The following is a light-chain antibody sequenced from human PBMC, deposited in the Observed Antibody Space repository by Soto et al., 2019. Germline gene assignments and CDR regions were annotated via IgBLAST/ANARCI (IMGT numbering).Light chain of an antibody. V-gene: IGLV1-44*01. CDR1: NSNIGSNP. Sequence: QSVLTQPPSAYGTPGQRFTISCSGSNSNIGSNPVHWYQQFPGTAPKVLIYSNYQRPSGVPDRFSGSKSGTSASLAISGPQYEDEADYYCAAWDDRLSDLLFGGGTKVTV. CDR2: SNY. J-gene: IGLJ2*01. CDR3: AAWDDRLSDLL.